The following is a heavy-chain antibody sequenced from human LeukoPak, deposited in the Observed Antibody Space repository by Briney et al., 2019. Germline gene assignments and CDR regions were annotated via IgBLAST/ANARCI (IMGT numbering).Heavy chain of an antibody. D-gene: IGHD5-18*01. CDR1: GGSISSSSYY. Sequence: KPSETLSLTCTVSGGSISSSSYYWGWIRQPPGKGLEWIGSIYYSGSTYYNPSLKSRVTISVDTSKNQFSLKLSSVTAADTAVYYCARDPIDTAMVTAWNDAFDIWGQGTMVTVSS. J-gene: IGHJ3*02. CDR2: IYYSGST. V-gene: IGHV4-39*07. CDR3: ARDPIDTAMVTAWNDAFDI.